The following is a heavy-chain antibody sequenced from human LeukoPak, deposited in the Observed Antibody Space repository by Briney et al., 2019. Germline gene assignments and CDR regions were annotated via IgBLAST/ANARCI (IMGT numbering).Heavy chain of an antibody. CDR1: GFSFYNAY. J-gene: IGHJ4*02. V-gene: IGHV3-15*01. D-gene: IGHD5-12*01. CDR2: IKSKNDGGTT. CDR3: STESDYDYGAGMVNVY. Sequence: GGSLRLSCAASGFSFYNAYMSWVRQAPGKGLEWVGRIKSKNDGGTTDHGVPLKGRFTISRDDSKTTLYLQMNSLKSEDTAVYYCSTESDYDYGAGMVNVYWGQGTLVTVSS.